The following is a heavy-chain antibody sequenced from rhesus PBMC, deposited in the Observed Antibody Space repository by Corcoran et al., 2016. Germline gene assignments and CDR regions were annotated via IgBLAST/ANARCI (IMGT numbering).Heavy chain of an antibody. CDR3: ARGYCSSTYCSLSAFDF. CDR2: INPYNGNK. CDR1: GYTFTDYY. Sequence: QVQLVQSGAEVKKPGSSVKVSCKASGYTFTDYYMHWVRQAPRQGLEWMGWINPYNGNKKYAQKFQGRVTMTRDTSTSTAYMELSSLRSEDTAVYYCARGYCSSTYCSLSAFDFWGQGLRVTVSS. J-gene: IGHJ3*01. D-gene: IGHD2-15*01. V-gene: IGHV1S2*01.